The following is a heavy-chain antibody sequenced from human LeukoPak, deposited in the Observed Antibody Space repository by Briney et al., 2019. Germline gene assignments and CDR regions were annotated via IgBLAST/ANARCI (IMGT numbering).Heavy chain of an antibody. J-gene: IGHJ4*02. V-gene: IGHV3-21*01. CDR1: GFTFSSYS. Sequence: GGSLRLSCAASGFTFSSYSMNWVRQAPGKGLEWVSSISSSSSSYIYYADSVKGRFPISRDNAKNSLYLQMNSLRAEDTAVYYCARDLYYYDSSGPQAYWGQGTLVTVSS. CDR3: ARDLYYYDSSGPQAY. CDR2: ISSSSSSYI. D-gene: IGHD3-22*01.